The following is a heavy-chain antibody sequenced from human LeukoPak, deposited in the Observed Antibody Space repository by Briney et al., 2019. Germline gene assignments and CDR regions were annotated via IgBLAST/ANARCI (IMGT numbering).Heavy chain of an antibody. V-gene: IGHV3-49*04. CDR3: ARESGGPVDY. D-gene: IGHD2-15*01. J-gene: IGHJ4*02. Sequence: GGSLRLSCSASGFTFGIYAMTWVRQAPGKGLEWVAFIRHKAYGGTPEYAASVKGRFTISRDDSKSLVYLQMNSLKTEDTAVYYCARESGGPVDYWGQGTLVTVSS. CDR2: IRHKAYGGTP. CDR1: GFTFGIYA.